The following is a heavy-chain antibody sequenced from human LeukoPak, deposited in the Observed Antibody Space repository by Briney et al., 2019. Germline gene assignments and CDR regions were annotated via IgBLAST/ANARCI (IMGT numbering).Heavy chain of an antibody. J-gene: IGHJ4*02. CDR2: IYYSGNT. CDR1: DGSMTSGGYY. V-gene: IGHV4-31*03. CDR3: ARVILWFGDGAAAAGFDY. D-gene: IGHD3-10*01. Sequence: SETLCLTCTVSDGSMTSGGYYWSWIRQHPGKGLEWIGYIYYSGNTNYNPSLKSRVTMSVDTSKNQFSLKLSSVTAADTAVYYCARVILWFGDGAAAAGFDYWGQGTLVTVSS.